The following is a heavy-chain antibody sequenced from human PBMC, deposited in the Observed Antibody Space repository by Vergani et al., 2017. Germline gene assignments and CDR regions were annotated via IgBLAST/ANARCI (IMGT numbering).Heavy chain of an antibody. V-gene: IGHV3-30*03. Sequence: QVHLVESGGGVVQPGRPLRLSRVVLGFTPSYYGMHWVRQAPGKGLEWVAVISYDGTQKYYPDSVKGRFTISRDNSKSTLYLQMNSLRTEDTAVYYCATKSCGTPGCQIGYFREWGQGTLVTVSS. J-gene: IGHJ1*01. D-gene: IGHD1-1*01. CDR3: ATKSCGTPGCQIGYFRE. CDR1: GFTPSYYG. CDR2: ISYDGTQK.